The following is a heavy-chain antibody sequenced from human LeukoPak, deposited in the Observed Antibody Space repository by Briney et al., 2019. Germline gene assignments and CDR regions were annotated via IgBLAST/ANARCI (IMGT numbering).Heavy chain of an antibody. Sequence: GGSLRLSCAAPGFTFNSYAMSWVRQAPWERLQWVSGISDSGGNTYYADSVRGRFTISRDNSKNTLYLQMNSLRAEDTAVYYCAKDLRNWNDGAFDIWGQGTMVTASS. CDR3: AKDLRNWNDGAFDI. V-gene: IGHV3-23*01. CDR2: ISDSGGNT. CDR1: GFTFNSYA. D-gene: IGHD1-20*01. J-gene: IGHJ3*02.